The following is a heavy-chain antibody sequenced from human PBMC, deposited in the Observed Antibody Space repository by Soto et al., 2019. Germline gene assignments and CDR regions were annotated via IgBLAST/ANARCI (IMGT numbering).Heavy chain of an antibody. Sequence: PGGSLRLSCAASGFTFSSYWMHWVRQAPGKGLVWVSRINSDGSSTSYADSVKGRFTISRDNAKNTVYLQMNSLRAEDTAVYYCARRESSSGWQQFDYWGQGTLVTVSS. CDR3: ARRESSSGWQQFDY. CDR2: INSDGSST. CDR1: GFTFSSYW. J-gene: IGHJ4*02. D-gene: IGHD6-19*01. V-gene: IGHV3-74*01.